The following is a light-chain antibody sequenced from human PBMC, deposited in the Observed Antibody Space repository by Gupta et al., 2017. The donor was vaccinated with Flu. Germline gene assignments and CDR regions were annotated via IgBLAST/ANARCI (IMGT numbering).Light chain of an antibody. CDR3: SSYTSISTWYV. CDR1: SSDVGRSDS. Sequence: INISCTGTSSDVGRSDSVSWYQQHPGKAPKLLMYDVSSRPSGVSSRFSGSKSGNTASLTISGLQAEDETDYYCSSYTSISTWYVFGTGTKVTVL. CDR2: DVS. J-gene: IGLJ1*01. V-gene: IGLV2-14*03.